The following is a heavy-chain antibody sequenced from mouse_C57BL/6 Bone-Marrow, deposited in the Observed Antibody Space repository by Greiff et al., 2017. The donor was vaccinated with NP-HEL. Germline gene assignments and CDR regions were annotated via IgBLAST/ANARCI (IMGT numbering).Heavy chain of an antibody. CDR2: IDPANGNT. V-gene: IGHV14-3*01. Sequence: EVQRVESVAELVRPGASVKLSCTASGFTINNTYMHWVKQRPEQGLEWIGRIDPANGNTKYAPKFQGKATLTADTSSNTAYLQLSSLTSEDTAIYYCARSKNDYDDFDYWGQGTTLTVSS. J-gene: IGHJ2*01. D-gene: IGHD2-4*01. CDR3: ARSKNDYDDFDY. CDR1: GFTINNTY.